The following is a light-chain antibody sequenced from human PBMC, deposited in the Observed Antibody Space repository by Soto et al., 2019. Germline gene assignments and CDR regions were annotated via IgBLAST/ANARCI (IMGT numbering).Light chain of an antibody. CDR3: QQYGLSPWT. Sequence: EIVLTQSPGTLSLSPGERATLSCRASQSVSSSYLAWYQQKPGQAPRLLIYGASSRATGIPDRFSGSGSGTDFTLTISRLEPEDFAVYYCQQYGLSPWTFGQGTKV. V-gene: IGKV3-20*01. CDR1: QSVSSSY. J-gene: IGKJ1*01. CDR2: GAS.